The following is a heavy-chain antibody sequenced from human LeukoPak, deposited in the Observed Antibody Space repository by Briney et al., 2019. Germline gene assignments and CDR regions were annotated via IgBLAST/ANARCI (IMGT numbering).Heavy chain of an antibody. Sequence: ASVKVSCKASGYTFTSYYIHWVRQAPGQGHEWMGIINPSGGSTSYAQKFQGRVTMTRNTSTSTVYMELSSLRSEDTAVYYCARVASSGNDAFDIWGQGTMVTVSS. D-gene: IGHD3-10*01. V-gene: IGHV1-46*01. J-gene: IGHJ3*02. CDR1: GYTFTSYY. CDR2: INPSGGST. CDR3: ARVASSGNDAFDI.